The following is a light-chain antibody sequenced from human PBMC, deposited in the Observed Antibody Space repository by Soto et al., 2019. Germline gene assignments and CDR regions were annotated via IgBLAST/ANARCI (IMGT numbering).Light chain of an antibody. CDR3: QQYNGH. V-gene: IGKV1-5*01. J-gene: IGKJ2*01. Sequence: DIQMTQSPSTLSASVGDRVTITCRASQNINNWFVWYQQKPGQAPKALIHDASSLESGVPSRFSGSGSGTEFTLTISSLQPDDFATYYCQQYNGHFGQGTKVDIK. CDR2: DAS. CDR1: QNINNW.